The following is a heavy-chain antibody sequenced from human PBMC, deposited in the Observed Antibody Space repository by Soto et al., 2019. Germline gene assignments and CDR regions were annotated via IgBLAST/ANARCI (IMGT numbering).Heavy chain of an antibody. J-gene: IGHJ3*02. D-gene: IGHD2-15*01. Sequence: QVQLVESGGGVVQPGRSLRLSCAASGFTFSSYGMHWVRQAPGKGLEWVAVISYDGSDKYYTESVKGRFTISRDNSKSTLYLQMNSVRAEDTAVYYCARLYCSASSCYSVGAFDIRGQGTMVTVSS. CDR2: ISYDGSDK. V-gene: IGHV3-30*03. CDR1: GFTFSSYG. CDR3: ARLYCSASSCYSVGAFDI.